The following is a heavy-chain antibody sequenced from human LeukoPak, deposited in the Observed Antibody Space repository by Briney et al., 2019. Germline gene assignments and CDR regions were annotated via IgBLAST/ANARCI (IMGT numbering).Heavy chain of an antibody. Sequence: PGGSLRLSCAASGVTVSDNYMSWVRQAPGKGLEWVSLIYSGGSTYYADSVKGRFTISRDNSKNTLYLQMNRLRAEDTAVYYCGVFSSPDYWGQGALVTVSS. CDR3: GVFSSPDY. J-gene: IGHJ4*02. CDR1: GVTVSDNY. D-gene: IGHD2-2*01. V-gene: IGHV3-53*01. CDR2: IYSGGST.